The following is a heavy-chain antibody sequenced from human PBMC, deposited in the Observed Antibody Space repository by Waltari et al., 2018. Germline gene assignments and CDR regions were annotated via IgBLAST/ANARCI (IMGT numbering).Heavy chain of an antibody. CDR1: GGSISSYY. CDR2: IYYSGST. Sequence: QVQLQESGPGLVKPSETLSLTCTVSGGSISSYYWSWIRQPPGKGPEWIGYIYYSGSTNYNPSLKSRVTISVDTSKNQFSLKLSSVTAADTAVYYCARDMVDCSSTSCYEPYWYFDLWGRGTLVTVSS. D-gene: IGHD2-2*01. J-gene: IGHJ2*01. V-gene: IGHV4-59*01. CDR3: ARDMVDCSSTSCYEPYWYFDL.